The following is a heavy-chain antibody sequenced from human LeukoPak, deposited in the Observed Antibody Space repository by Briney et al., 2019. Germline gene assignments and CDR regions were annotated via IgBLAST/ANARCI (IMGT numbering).Heavy chain of an antibody. D-gene: IGHD3-22*01. J-gene: IGHJ1*01. CDR3: ASSGSGYYYYFQH. V-gene: IGHV4-4*07. CDR2: IYTSGST. Sequence: PSETLSLTCTVSGGCISSYYWSWIRQPAGKGLEWIGRIYTSGSTNYNPSLKSRVTMSVDTSKNQFSLKLSSVTAADTAVYHCASSGSGYYYYFQHWGQGTLVTVSS. CDR1: GGCISSYY.